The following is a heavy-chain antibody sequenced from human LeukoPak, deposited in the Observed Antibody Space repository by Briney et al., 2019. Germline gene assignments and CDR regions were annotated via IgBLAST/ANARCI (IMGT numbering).Heavy chain of an antibody. Sequence: SETLSLTCTVSGYSISSGYYWGWIRQPPGKGLEWIGSIYHSGSTYYNPSLKSRVTISVDTSKNQFSLKLSSVTAADTAVYYCARVDRTTVGRWFYYYYMDVWGKGTTVTASS. CDR3: ARVDRTTVGRWFYYYYMDV. V-gene: IGHV4-38-2*02. J-gene: IGHJ6*03. D-gene: IGHD4-23*01. CDR2: IYHSGST. CDR1: GYSISSGYY.